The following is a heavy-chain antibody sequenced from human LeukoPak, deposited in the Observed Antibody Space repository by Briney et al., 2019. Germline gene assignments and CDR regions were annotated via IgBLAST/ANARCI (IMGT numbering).Heavy chain of an antibody. J-gene: IGHJ5*02. D-gene: IGHD3-22*01. V-gene: IGHV1-18*01. CDR1: GYTFTSYG. CDR2: ISAYNGNT. Sequence: ASVKVSCKASGYTFTSYGISWVRQAPGQGLEWMGWISAYNGNTNYAQKLQGRVTMTTDTSTSTAYMELRSLRSDDTAVYYCARDSVNDYYDSSGYFSWGQGTLVTVSP. CDR3: ARDSVNDYYDSSGYFS.